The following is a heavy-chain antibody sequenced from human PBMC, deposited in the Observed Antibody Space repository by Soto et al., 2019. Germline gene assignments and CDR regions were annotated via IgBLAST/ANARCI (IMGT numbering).Heavy chain of an antibody. CDR3: ARDLRYYDFWSGYSPLNWFDP. CDR2: IYYSGST. J-gene: IGHJ5*02. Sequence: TLSLTCIVSGGSISSGAYCWSWIRQHPGKGLDWIGYIYYSGSTYYNPSLKSRVTISVDTSQNQFSLKLSSVTAADTAVYYCARDLRYYDFWSGYSPLNWFDPWGQGTLVTVSS. D-gene: IGHD3-3*01. V-gene: IGHV4-31*03. CDR1: GGSISSGAYC.